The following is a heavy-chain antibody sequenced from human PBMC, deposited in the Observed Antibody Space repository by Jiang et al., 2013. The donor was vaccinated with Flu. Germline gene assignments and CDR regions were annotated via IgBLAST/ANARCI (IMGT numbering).Heavy chain of an antibody. CDR3: ARLPFYTGYRDDF. J-gene: IGHJ4*02. V-gene: IGHV4-38-2*02. D-gene: IGHD5-12*01. CDR2: VFYRGST. CDR1: GYSISRGSY. Sequence: SGSGLVKPSETLSLTCTVSGYSISRGSYWGWIRQPPGKGLEWIASVFYRGSTYYNPSLKSRVTISLDTSKNQFSLQLDSVTAADTAVYYCARLPFYTGYRDDFWGQGTLVTVSS.